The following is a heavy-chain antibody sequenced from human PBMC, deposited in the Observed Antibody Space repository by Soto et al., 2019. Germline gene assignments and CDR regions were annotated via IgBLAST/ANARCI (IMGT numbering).Heavy chain of an antibody. Sequence: HPGGSLRLSCAASGVDFSSEVMCWVRQAPGKGLEWVSSISGSGRTIYHADSMRGRFAISRDNSKNSLYLQLNDLRVDDTAVYYCAKVGPSYYYGMDVWGQGTTVTVSS. CDR1: GVDFSSEV. D-gene: IGHD1-26*01. CDR2: ISGSGRTI. V-gene: IGHV3-23*01. CDR3: AKVGPSYYYGMDV. J-gene: IGHJ6*02.